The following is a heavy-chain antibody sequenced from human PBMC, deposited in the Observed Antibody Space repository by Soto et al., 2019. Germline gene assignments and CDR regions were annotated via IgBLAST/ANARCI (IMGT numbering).Heavy chain of an antibody. D-gene: IGHD2-15*01. CDR2: IYYSGST. CDR1: GGSISSGGYY. CDR3: ARAVNWSGGSCDSPYFDS. J-gene: IGHJ4*02. Sequence: QVQLQESGPGLVKPSQTLSLTCTVSGGSISSGGYYWSWIRQHPGKGLEWVGYIYYSGSTYYNHSLKTRDTISVDTSESQFSLTLRSVTAADTALDYCARAVNWSGGSCDSPYFDSWGQGTLVTVSS. V-gene: IGHV4-31*03.